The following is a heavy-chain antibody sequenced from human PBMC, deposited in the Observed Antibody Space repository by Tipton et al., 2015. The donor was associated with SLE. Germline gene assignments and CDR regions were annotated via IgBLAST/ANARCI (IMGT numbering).Heavy chain of an antibody. CDR3: ARDGYCSGVNCFPGAYFDY. Sequence: SLRLSCAASGFTFSTYAVYWVRQAPGKGLEWGAAISYDGTTESYADSVKGRFTISRDNSKNTRYLQMNSLRAEDTAVYYCARDGYCSGVNCFPGAYFDYWGQGTLVTVSS. J-gene: IGHJ4*02. CDR1: GFTFSTYA. D-gene: IGHD2-15*01. V-gene: IGHV3-30-3*01. CDR2: ISYDGTTE.